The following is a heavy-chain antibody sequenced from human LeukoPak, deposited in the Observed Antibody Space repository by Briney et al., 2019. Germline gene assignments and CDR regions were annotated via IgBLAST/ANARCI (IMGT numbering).Heavy chain of an antibody. J-gene: IGHJ4*02. CDR2: MNPNSGNT. D-gene: IGHD2-15*01. V-gene: IGHV1-8*02. CDR1: GYRFTDYY. CDR3: ARRHGRCSDGSCYYPDY. Sequence: GASVKVSCKASGYRFTDYYMHWVRQATGQGLEWMGWMNPNSGNTGYAQKFQGRVTMTRNSSITTAYMELSSLRSEDTAVYYCARRHGRCSDGSCYYPDYWGQGTLVTVSS.